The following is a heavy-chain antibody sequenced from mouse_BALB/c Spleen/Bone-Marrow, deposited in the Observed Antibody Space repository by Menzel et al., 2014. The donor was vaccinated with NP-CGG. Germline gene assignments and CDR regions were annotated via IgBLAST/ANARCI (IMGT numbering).Heavy chain of an antibody. CDR3: ARWGSFAY. V-gene: IGHV1-9*01. J-gene: IGHJ3*01. D-gene: IGHD1-1*01. CDR2: ILPGSGST. CDR1: GYTFSSYW. Sequence: QVQLKQSGAELMKPGASVKISCKATGYTFSSYWIDWVKQRPGHGLEWIGEILPGSGSTNYNEKFKGKATFTADTSSNTAYMQLSSLTSEDSAVYYCARWGSFAYWGQGTLVTVSA.